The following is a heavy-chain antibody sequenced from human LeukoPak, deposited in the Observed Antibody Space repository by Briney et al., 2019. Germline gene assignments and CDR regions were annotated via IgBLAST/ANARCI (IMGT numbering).Heavy chain of an antibody. CDR2: INHRGST. D-gene: IGHD3-22*01. CDR3: AREGSYYDSSGLYYMDV. V-gene: IGHV4-34*01. J-gene: IGHJ6*03. Sequence: SDTQSLTCAVYGGSFNGYYGSWLRQPPGKGLEWLGEINHRGSTNYNPSLKSRVTISVDTSKNQFSLKLSSVTAADTAVYYCAREGSYYDSSGLYYMDVWGKGTTVTVSS. CDR1: GGSFNGYY.